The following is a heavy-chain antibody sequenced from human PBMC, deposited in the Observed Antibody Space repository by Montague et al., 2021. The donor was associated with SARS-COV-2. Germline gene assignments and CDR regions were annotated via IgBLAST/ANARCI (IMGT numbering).Heavy chain of an antibody. CDR1: GGPLRGHF. CDR3: ARGAGRGYYGSGTFDY. CDR2: INHAGGT. J-gene: IGHJ4*02. V-gene: IGHV4-34*01. D-gene: IGHD3-10*01. Sequence: SKTLSLTCAVYGGPLRGHFWSWIRQSPGKGLEWIGEINHAGGTTYSPSLFSRVTILLDASKNQFSLKMTSVTAADTALYFCARGAGRGYYGSGTFDYWGQGTLVTVSS.